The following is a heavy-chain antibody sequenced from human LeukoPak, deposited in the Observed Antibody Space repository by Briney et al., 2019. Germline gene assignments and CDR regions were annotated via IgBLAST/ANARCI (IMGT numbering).Heavy chain of an antibody. Sequence: GASVKVSCKASGGTFSSYAISWVRQAPGQGLEWMGGIIPIFGTANYAQKFQGRVTITADESTSTAYMELSSLRSEDTAVYYCARFPTLRDYHYCMDVWGKGTTVTVSS. D-gene: IGHD3-16*01. CDR1: GGTFSSYA. J-gene: IGHJ6*03. CDR2: IIPIFGTA. CDR3: ARFPTLRDYHYCMDV. V-gene: IGHV1-69*13.